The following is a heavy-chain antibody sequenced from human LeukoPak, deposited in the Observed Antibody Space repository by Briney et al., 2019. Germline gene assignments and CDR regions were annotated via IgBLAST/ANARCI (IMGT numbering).Heavy chain of an antibody. D-gene: IGHD3-10*01. CDR3: AKAYYGSGSPLDWFDP. V-gene: IGHV3-30*18. J-gene: IGHJ5*02. Sequence: GRSLRLSCAASGFTFSSYGMHWVRQAPGKGLEWVAIISYDGSKKYYGDSVKGRFTISRDNSKNTLYLQMNSLRAEDTAAYYCAKAYYGSGSPLDWFDPWGQGTLVTVSS. CDR2: ISYDGSKK. CDR1: GFTFSSYG.